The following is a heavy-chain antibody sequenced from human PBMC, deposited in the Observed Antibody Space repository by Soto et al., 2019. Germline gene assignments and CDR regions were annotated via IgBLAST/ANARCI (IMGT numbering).Heavy chain of an antibody. CDR1: GYTFSNYG. Sequence: ASVKVSCKASGYTFSNYGISWVRQAPGQGLEWMAWISGYNGDTKNAQSLQGRVTVTTDTSTSTSYMELRSLRSDDTAIYYCARSLGSGTGFDYWGQGTLVTVSS. D-gene: IGHD3-10*01. CDR2: ISGYNGDT. V-gene: IGHV1-18*01. J-gene: IGHJ4*02. CDR3: ARSLGSGTGFDY.